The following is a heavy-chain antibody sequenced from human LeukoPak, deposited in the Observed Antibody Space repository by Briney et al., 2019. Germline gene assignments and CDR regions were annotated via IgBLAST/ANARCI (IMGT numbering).Heavy chain of an antibody. CDR1: GSSIRSDYY. Sequence: PSETLSLTCAVSGSSIRSDYYWGWFRQPPGKGLEWIGSIYHSGSTSYNPSLKSRVTISVGTSQNQFSLNLNSVTAADTAVYYCARNTTDRFFDYWGQGTLVTVSS. V-gene: IGHV4-38-2*01. J-gene: IGHJ4*02. CDR3: ARNTTDRFFDY. CDR2: IYHSGST. D-gene: IGHD4-17*01.